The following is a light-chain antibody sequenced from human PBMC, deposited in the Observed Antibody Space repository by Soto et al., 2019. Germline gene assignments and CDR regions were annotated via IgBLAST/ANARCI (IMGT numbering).Light chain of an antibody. CDR3: QQSYSTHFT. Sequence: DIQMTQSPSSLSASVGDSVTITCRASQSISSYLNWYQQKPGKAPKLLIYAASSLQSGVPSRFSGSGSGTDFTLTISSLQPEDFATYYCQQSYSTHFTFGPGTKVDIK. CDR2: AAS. CDR1: QSISSY. J-gene: IGKJ3*01. V-gene: IGKV1-39*01.